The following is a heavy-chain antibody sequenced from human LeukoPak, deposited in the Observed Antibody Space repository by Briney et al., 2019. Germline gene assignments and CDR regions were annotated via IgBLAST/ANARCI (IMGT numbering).Heavy chain of an antibody. CDR2: IYSNGST. CDR3: ARFYSSGSFGAFGI. CDR1: DFTVSSNY. Sequence: GGSLRLSCATSDFTVSSNYMSWVRQAPGKGLEWVSIIYSNGSTYYADSMKGRFTISRDNSKNTLYLQMNSLRAEDTAVYYCARFYSSGSFGAFGIWGQGTMVTVSS. J-gene: IGHJ3*02. V-gene: IGHV3-53*01. D-gene: IGHD6-19*01.